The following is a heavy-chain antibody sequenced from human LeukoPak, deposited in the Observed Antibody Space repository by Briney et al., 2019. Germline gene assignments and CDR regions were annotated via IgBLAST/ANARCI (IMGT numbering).Heavy chain of an antibody. CDR3: ARGRSGSYYNFDY. Sequence: SATLSLTCTVSGGSISSNYWIWIRQPPGKGLEWIGYIYYSGSTNYNPSLKSRVTISVDTSKNQFSLKLSSVTAADTAVYYCARGRSGSYYNFDYWGQGTLVTVSS. CDR2: IYYSGST. V-gene: IGHV4-59*01. D-gene: IGHD1-26*01. CDR1: GGSISSNY. J-gene: IGHJ4*02.